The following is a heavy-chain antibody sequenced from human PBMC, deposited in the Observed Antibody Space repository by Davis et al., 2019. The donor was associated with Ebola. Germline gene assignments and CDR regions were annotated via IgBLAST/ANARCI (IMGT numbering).Heavy chain of an antibody. CDR1: GGSFSGYY. V-gene: IGHV4-34*01. CDR2: INHSGST. Sequence: PSETLSLTCAVYGGSFSGYYWSWIRQPPGKGLEWIGEINHSGSTNYNPSLKSRVTISVDTSKNQFSLKLSSVTAADTAVYYCARVPSSILDHYFDYWGQGTLVTVSS. J-gene: IGHJ4*02. D-gene: IGHD2-21*01. CDR3: ARVPSSILDHYFDY.